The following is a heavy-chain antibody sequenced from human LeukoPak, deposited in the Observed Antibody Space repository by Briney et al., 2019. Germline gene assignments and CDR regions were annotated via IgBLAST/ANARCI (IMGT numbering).Heavy chain of an antibody. V-gene: IGHV1-2*02. CDR2: INPNSGGT. CDR1: GYTFTGYC. D-gene: IGHD3-3*01. J-gene: IGHJ5*02. Sequence: ASVKVSCKASGYTFTGYCMHWVRQAPGQGLEWMGWINPNSGGTNYAQKFQGRVTMTRDTSISTAYMELSRLRSDDTAVYYCARDAIFGVVNPFDPWGQGTLVTVSS. CDR3: ARDAIFGVVNPFDP.